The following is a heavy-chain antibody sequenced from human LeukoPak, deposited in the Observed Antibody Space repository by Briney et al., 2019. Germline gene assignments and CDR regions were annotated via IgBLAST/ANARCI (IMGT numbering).Heavy chain of an antibody. Sequence: PSETLSLTCAVYGGSFSGYYWSWIRQPPGKGLEWIGEINHSGSTNYNPSLKSRVTISVDTSKNQFSLKLSSVTAADTAVYYCARDRAYYDFWSGYRAFDYWGLGTLVTVSS. CDR2: INHSGST. V-gene: IGHV4-34*01. D-gene: IGHD3-3*01. CDR1: GGSFSGYY. J-gene: IGHJ4*02. CDR3: ARDRAYYDFWSGYRAFDY.